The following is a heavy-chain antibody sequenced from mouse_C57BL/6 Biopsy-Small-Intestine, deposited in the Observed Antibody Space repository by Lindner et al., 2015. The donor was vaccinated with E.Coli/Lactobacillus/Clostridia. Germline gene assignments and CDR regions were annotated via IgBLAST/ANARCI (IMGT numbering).Heavy chain of an antibody. CDR3: ARFSSWDYFDY. Sequence: VQLQESGAEVMKPGASVELSCRATGNTFTGYWIEWVKQRPGHGLEWIGEILPGSGSTNSNEKFKGKATFTADTSSNTAYMQLSSLTIEDSAIYYCARFSSWDYFDYWGQGTTLTVSS. V-gene: IGHV1-9*01. D-gene: IGHD1-1*01. CDR1: GNTFTGYW. J-gene: IGHJ2*01. CDR2: ILPGSGST.